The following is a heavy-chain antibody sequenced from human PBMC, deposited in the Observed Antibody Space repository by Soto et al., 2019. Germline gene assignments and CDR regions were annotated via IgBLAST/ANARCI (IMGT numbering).Heavy chain of an antibody. CDR2: IIPIFGTT. Sequence: SVKVSCKTAGGTFTTYAITWVRQAPGQGLEWMGGIIPIFGTTNYARKFQGTVTITADNSTAYMELSSLKSEDTAVYYCAKEGTTLTTSRYFDSWGQGTLVTVSS. V-gene: IGHV1-69*06. D-gene: IGHD4-17*01. CDR3: AKEGTTLTTSRYFDS. J-gene: IGHJ4*02. CDR1: GGTFTTYA.